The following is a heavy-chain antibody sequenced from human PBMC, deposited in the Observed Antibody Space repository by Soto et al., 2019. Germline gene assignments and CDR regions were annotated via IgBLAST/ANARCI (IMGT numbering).Heavy chain of an antibody. CDR1: GGSMSSYY. CDR3: ARHGAIYSNSWYDFDY. V-gene: IGHV4-59*08. Sequence: ETLSLTCTFSGGSMSSYYWSWIRQPPGKGLEWVGYMFNGGSANYNPSLKSRVAISVDMSQNQFSLKLTSVTAADTAVYYCARHGAIYSNSWYDFDYWGQGTLVTVSS. CDR2: MFNGGSA. J-gene: IGHJ4*02. D-gene: IGHD5-18*01.